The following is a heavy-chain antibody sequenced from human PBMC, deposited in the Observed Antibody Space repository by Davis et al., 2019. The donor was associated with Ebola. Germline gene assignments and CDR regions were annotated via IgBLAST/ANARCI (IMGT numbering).Heavy chain of an antibody. D-gene: IGHD3-22*01. CDR1: GYIFTNYW. CDR3: ARRNYYDSSVNYFFDY. J-gene: IGHJ4*02. V-gene: IGHV5-51*01. CDR2: IYPGDSNT. Sequence: GESLKISCKGSGYIFTNYWIGWVRQLPGKGLEWMGIIYPGDSNTRYSPSFQGQVTISADKSISTAYLQWSSLGASDTAMYYSARRNYYDSSVNYFFDYWGQGTPVTVSS.